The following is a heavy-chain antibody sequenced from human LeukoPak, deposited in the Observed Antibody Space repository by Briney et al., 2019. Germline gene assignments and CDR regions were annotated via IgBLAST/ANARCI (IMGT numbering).Heavy chain of an antibody. D-gene: IGHD5-18*01. CDR2: INHSGST. CDR3: ARGRKYSYGYRAFDI. CDR1: GGSFSGYY. J-gene: IGHJ3*02. Sequence: SETLSLTCAVYGGSFSGYYWSWIRQPPGKGLEWIGEINHSGSTNYNPSLKSRVTISVDTSKNQFSPKLSSVTAADTAVYYCARGRKYSYGYRAFDIWGQGTMVTVSS. V-gene: IGHV4-34*01.